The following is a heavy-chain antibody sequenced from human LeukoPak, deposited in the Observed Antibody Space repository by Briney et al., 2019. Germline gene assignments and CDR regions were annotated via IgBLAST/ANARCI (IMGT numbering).Heavy chain of an antibody. Sequence: PSETLSLTCTVSGGSISSSRYYWGWIRQPPGKGLEWIGSNYYSGSPYYNPSLKSRVAISVDTSKYQFSLKLSSVTAADTAVYYCARDSDYYGSGSYYRGLDYWAREPWSPSPQ. D-gene: IGHD3-10*01. CDR3: ARDSDYYGSGSYYRGLDY. V-gene: IGHV4-39*07. CDR1: GGSISSSRYY. CDR2: NYYSGSP. J-gene: IGHJ4*02.